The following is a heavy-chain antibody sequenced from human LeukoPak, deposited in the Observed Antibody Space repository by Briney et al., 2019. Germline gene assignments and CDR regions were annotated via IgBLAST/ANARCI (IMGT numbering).Heavy chain of an antibody. D-gene: IGHD4-17*01. CDR3: ARVLAVTTSWFDT. CDR2: IYTSGST. Sequence: PSQTLSLTCTVSGGAISSGSYYWSWIRQPAGKGLEWIGRIYTSGSTNYNPSLKSRVTISVDTSKNQFSLKLSSVTAADTAVYYCARVLAVTTSWFDTWGQGTLDTVSS. CDR1: GGAISSGSYY. V-gene: IGHV4-61*02. J-gene: IGHJ5*02.